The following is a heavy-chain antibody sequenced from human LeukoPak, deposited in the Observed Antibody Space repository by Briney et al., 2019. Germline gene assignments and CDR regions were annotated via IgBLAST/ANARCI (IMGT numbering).Heavy chain of an antibody. CDR1: GSFFANYW. Sequence: PGESLKISCEGSGSFFANYWIGWVRQMPGKGLEWMGIIYPGDSDTRYSPSFQGQVTISADKSISTAYLQWSSLKASDTAMYYCAKGDYGDSSFDYWGQGTLVTVSS. D-gene: IGHD4-17*01. J-gene: IGHJ4*02. V-gene: IGHV5-51*01. CDR2: IYPGDSDT. CDR3: AKGDYGDSSFDY.